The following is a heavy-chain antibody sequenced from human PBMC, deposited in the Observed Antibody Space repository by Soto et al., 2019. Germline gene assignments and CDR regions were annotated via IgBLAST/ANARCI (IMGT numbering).Heavy chain of an antibody. CDR2: ISYDGSNK. D-gene: IGHD3-10*01. CDR3: ASKGIYGSGSYYPYYYGMDV. CDR1: GFTFSSYA. J-gene: IGHJ6*02. Sequence: GGSLRLSCAASGFTFSSYAMHWVRQAPGKGLEWVAVISYDGSNKYYADSVKGRFTISRDNSKNTLYLQMNSLRAEDTAVYYCASKGIYGSGSYYPYYYGMDVWVQGTTVTVSS. V-gene: IGHV3-30-3*01.